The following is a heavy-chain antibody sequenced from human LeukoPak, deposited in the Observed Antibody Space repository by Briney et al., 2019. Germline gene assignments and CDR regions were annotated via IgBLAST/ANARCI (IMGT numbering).Heavy chain of an antibody. CDR3: ARDYNKYFNY. CDR1: GFTFSGSA. V-gene: IGHV3-7*04. CDR2: IKQDGSEK. Sequence: GGSLRLSCAASGFTFSGSAMHWVRQASGKGLEWVAAIKQDGSEKYYVDSVKGRFTISRDNAKNSLYLQMSRLRAEDTAMYYCARDYNKYFNYWGQGTLVTVSS. J-gene: IGHJ4*02. D-gene: IGHD1-1*01.